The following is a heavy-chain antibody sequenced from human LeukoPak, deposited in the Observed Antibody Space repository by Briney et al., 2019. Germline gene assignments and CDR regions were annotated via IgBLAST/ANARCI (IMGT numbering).Heavy chain of an antibody. Sequence: SETLSLTCTVSGGSISSYYWSWIRQPPGKGLEWIGYTYYSGSTNYNPSLKSRVTISVDTSKNQFSLKLNSVTAADTAVYYCARAPLSSAYNSYYFDSWGQGTLVTVSS. CDR1: GGSISSYY. CDR3: ARAPLSSAYNSYYFDS. CDR2: TYYSGST. V-gene: IGHV4-59*01. D-gene: IGHD3-22*01. J-gene: IGHJ4*02.